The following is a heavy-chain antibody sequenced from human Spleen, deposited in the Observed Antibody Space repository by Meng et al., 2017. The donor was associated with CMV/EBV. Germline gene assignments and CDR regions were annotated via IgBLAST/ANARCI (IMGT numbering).Heavy chain of an antibody. Sequence: GESLKISCAASGFTFSSYWMSWVRQAPGKGLEWVSAISGGGANTFYAVSVKGRFTISRDNSKNTLYLQMNTLRAEDTAVYYCAKAVVSVYYYYGMDVWGHGTTVTVSS. CDR2: ISGGGANT. CDR1: GFTFSSYW. D-gene: IGHD2-15*01. V-gene: IGHV3-23*01. CDR3: AKAVVSVYYYYGMDV. J-gene: IGHJ6*02.